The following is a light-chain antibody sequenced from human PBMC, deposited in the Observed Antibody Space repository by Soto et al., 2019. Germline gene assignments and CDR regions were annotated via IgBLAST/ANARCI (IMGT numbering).Light chain of an antibody. CDR1: SSDVGGYNY. V-gene: IGLV2-14*01. CDR2: DVS. CDR3: SSYTSSSTLLYV. J-gene: IGLJ1*01. Sequence: QSLLTQPASVSGSPGQSIPISCTGTSSDVGGYNYVSWYQQHPGKAPKLMIYDVSNRPSGVSNRFSGSKSGNTASLTISGLQAEDEADYYCSSYTSSSTLLYVFGTGTKVTVL.